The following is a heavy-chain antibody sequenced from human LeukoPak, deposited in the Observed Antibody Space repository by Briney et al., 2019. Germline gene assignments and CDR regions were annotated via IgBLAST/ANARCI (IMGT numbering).Heavy chain of an antibody. J-gene: IGHJ4*02. D-gene: IGHD1-26*01. V-gene: IGHV3-48*02. CDR1: GFTFSSYS. CDR3: ASSGSYRFDY. CDR2: ITASGTAM. Sequence: GGSLRLSCAASGFTFSSYSMNWVRQAPGKGLEWVSHITASGTAMFYADSVKGRFTIPRDNAKNSLYLQMNSLRDEDTAVYYCASSGSYRFDYWGQGTLVTVSS.